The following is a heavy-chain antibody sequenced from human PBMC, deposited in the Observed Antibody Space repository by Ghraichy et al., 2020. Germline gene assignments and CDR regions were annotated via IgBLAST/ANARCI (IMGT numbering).Heavy chain of an antibody. J-gene: IGHJ4*02. CDR1: GFTFSSYA. CDR3: AKDPGGIGYYSSNYFDY. V-gene: IGHV3-23*01. Sequence: GGSLRLSCAASGFTFSSYAMSWVRQAPGKGLEWVSAISGSGGSTYYADSVKGRFTISRDNTKNTLYLQMNSLRAEDTAVYYCAKDPGGIGYYSSNYFDYWGQGTLVTVSS. D-gene: IGHD3-22*01. CDR2: ISGSGGST.